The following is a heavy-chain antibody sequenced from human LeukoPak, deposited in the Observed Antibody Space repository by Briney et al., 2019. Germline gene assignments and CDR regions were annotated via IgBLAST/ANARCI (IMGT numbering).Heavy chain of an antibody. CDR3: ARDSSGWYHWFDP. D-gene: IGHD6-19*01. CDR2: MNPNSGNT. J-gene: IGHJ5*02. V-gene: IGHV1-8*01. CDR1: GYTFTSYD. Sequence: ASVKVSCKASGYTFTSYDTNWVRQATGQGLEWMGWMNPNSGNTGYAQRFQGRVTMTRNTSISTAYMELSSLRSEDTAVYYCARDSSGWYHWFDPWGQGTLVTVST.